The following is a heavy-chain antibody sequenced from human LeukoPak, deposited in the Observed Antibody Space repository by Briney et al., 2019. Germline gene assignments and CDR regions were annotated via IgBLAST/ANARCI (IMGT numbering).Heavy chain of an antibody. CDR3: AKVSGGGLYYDGMDV. Sequence: GGSLRLSCAASGLTFNNYAMNWVRQAPGKGLEWVSVISGSGGTTYYADSVKGRFTISRDSSKNTLYLQMNSLRAEDTAVYYCAKVSGGGLYYDGMDVWGQGTTVTVSS. CDR2: ISGSGGTT. J-gene: IGHJ6*02. CDR1: GLTFNNYA. V-gene: IGHV3-23*01. D-gene: IGHD1-14*01.